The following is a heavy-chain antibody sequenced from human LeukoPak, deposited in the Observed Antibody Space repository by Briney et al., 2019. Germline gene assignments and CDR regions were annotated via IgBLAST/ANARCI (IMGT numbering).Heavy chain of an antibody. J-gene: IGHJ4*02. CDR2: INHSGST. CDR3: ARDRHYYGSGSYYPPDHYFDY. Sequence: SETLSLTCAVYGGSFSGYYWSWIRQPPGKGLEWIGEINHSGSTNYNPPLKSRVTISVDTSKNQFSLKLSSVTAADTAVYYCARDRHYYGSGSYYPPDHYFDYGGQGTLVTVSS. V-gene: IGHV4-34*01. D-gene: IGHD3-10*01. CDR1: GGSFSGYY.